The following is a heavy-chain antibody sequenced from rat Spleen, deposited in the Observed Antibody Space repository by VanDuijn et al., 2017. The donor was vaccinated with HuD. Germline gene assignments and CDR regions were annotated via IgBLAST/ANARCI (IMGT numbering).Heavy chain of an antibody. Sequence: QVQLKESGPGLVQPSETLSLPRTVSGFTLTTSRVSLVRQPSGKGPEWMVRMWYDGDTAYNSALKSRLSISRDNSKNQVFLKMNSLKTGDTGTYYWTREGIGAAPFDWWGQGVMVTVSS. CDR2: MWYDGDT. J-gene: IGHJ2*01. D-gene: IGHD1-5*01. V-gene: IGHV2-63*01. CDR3: TREGIGAAPFDW. CDR1: GFTLTTSR.